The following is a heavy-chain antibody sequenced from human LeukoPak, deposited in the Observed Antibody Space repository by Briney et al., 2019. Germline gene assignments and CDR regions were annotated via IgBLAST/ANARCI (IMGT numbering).Heavy chain of an antibody. V-gene: IGHV4-39*01. CDR3: ATPGGYYFAY. CDR2: FWCSGST. J-gene: IGHJ4*02. D-gene: IGHD7-27*01. CDR1: GASIRSSYSY. Sequence: SETLSLTCTVSGASIRSSYSYWGWSRQPPGRVLEWDGSFWCSGSTYYNPSLKSRVTIAADTAKNPLSLNLTAVTAPDRAVYYCATPGGYYFAYWGKGTMVTVPS.